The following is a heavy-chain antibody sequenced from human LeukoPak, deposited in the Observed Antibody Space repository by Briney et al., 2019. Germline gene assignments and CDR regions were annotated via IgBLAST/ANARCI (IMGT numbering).Heavy chain of an antibody. V-gene: IGHV4-34*01. D-gene: IGHD3-22*01. CDR1: GGSFSGYY. Sequence: SETLSLTCAVYGGSFSGYYWSWIRQPPGKGLEWIGEINHSGSTNYNPSLKSRVTISVDTSKNQFSLKLSSVTAADTAVYYCARDTYYDSSGYWDNWFDPWGQGTLVTVSS. CDR2: INHSGST. CDR3: ARDTYYDSSGYWDNWFDP. J-gene: IGHJ5*02.